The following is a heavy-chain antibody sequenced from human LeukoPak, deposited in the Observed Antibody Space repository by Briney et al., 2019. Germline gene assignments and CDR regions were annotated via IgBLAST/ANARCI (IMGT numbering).Heavy chain of an antibody. Sequence: SETLSLTCTVSGGSISSGGYYWSWIRQHPGKGLEWIGYIYYSGSTYYNPSLRSRVTISVDTSKNQFSLRLSSVTAADTAVYYCARISGGYYDRAFDYWGQGTPVTVSS. CDR1: GGSISSGGYY. J-gene: IGHJ4*02. V-gene: IGHV4-31*03. CDR3: ARISGGYYDRAFDY. D-gene: IGHD3-22*01. CDR2: IYYSGST.